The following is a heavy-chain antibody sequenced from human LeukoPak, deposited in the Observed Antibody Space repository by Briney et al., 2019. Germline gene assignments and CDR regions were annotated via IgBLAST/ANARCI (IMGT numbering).Heavy chain of an antibody. CDR2: INPKSGST. CDR1: GYTFSGYC. D-gene: IGHD2-21*01. J-gene: IGHJ3*02. Sequence: ASVKVSCKASGYTFSGYCIHWVRQAPGQGLEWMGWINPKSGSTNYAEKFQGRVTMTRDTSINTAHMELSTLRSDDTAVYYCARVRPQFHSAFDIWGQGTLVTVSP. V-gene: IGHV1-2*02. CDR3: ARVRPQFHSAFDI.